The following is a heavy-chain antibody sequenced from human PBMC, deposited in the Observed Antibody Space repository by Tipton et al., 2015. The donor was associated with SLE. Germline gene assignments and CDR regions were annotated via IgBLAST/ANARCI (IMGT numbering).Heavy chain of an antibody. J-gene: IGHJ4*02. CDR1: GFTFSSYW. CDR3: ARGYDDLDY. V-gene: IGHV3-7*01. Sequence: SGFTFSSYWMSWVRQAPGKGLEWVANIKQDGSEKYYVDSVKGRFTISRDNAKNSLYLQMNSLRAEDTAVYYCARGYDDLDYWGQGTLVTVSS. D-gene: IGHD3-3*01. CDR2: IKQDGSEK.